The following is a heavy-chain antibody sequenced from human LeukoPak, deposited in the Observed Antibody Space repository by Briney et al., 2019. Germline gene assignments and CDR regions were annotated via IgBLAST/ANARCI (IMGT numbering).Heavy chain of an antibody. J-gene: IGHJ4*02. D-gene: IGHD4-23*01. Sequence: PGGSLRLSCAASGFTFDDYAMHWVRQAPGKGLEWVSLISWDGGSTYYADSVKGRFTISRDNSKDSLYLQMNSLRAEDTALYYCAKGAVAVVTSGYFDYWGQGTLVTVSS. CDR2: ISWDGGST. CDR1: GFTFDDYA. V-gene: IGHV3-43D*04. CDR3: AKGAVAVVTSGYFDY.